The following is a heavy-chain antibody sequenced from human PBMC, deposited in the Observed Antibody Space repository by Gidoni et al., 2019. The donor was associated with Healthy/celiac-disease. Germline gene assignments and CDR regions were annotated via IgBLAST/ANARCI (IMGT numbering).Heavy chain of an antibody. V-gene: IGHV3-30-3*01. CDR2: ISYDGSNK. CDR3: ARDLERITMTFDY. J-gene: IGHJ4*02. Sequence: QVQLVESGGGVVQPGRSLTLSCPASGFPFSSYAMHWVRQAPGKGLEGVAVISYDGSNKYYADSVKGRFTISRDNSKNTLYLQMNSLRAEDTAVYYCARDLERITMTFDYWGQGTLVTVSS. D-gene: IGHD3-22*01. CDR1: GFPFSSYA.